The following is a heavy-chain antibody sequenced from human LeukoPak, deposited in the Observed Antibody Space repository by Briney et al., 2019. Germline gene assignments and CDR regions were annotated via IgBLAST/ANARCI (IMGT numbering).Heavy chain of an antibody. Sequence: PSETLSLTCAVSGYSISSSNWWGWIRQPPGKGLEWIGYIYYSGTTYYNPSLKSRVTISVDTSKNQFSLNLRSVTAADTAVYYCARDRRFGDSRYDYWGQGTLVTVSS. D-gene: IGHD3-22*01. V-gene: IGHV4-28*03. CDR3: ARDRRFGDSRYDY. J-gene: IGHJ4*02. CDR1: GYSISSSNW. CDR2: IYYSGTT.